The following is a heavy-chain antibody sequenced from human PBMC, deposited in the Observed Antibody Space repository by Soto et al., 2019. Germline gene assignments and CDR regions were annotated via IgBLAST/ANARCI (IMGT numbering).Heavy chain of an antibody. V-gene: IGHV1-69*13. CDR1: GGTFSSYA. D-gene: IGHD3-22*01. CDR3: ARDQGSYDSSGYSGPLYAFDI. Sequence: SVKVSCKASGGTFSSYAISWVRQAPGQGLEWMGGIIPIFGTANYAQKFQGRVTITADESTSTAYMELSSLRSEDTAVYYCARDQGSYDSSGYSGPLYAFDIWGPGTMVTVSS. CDR2: IIPIFGTA. J-gene: IGHJ3*02.